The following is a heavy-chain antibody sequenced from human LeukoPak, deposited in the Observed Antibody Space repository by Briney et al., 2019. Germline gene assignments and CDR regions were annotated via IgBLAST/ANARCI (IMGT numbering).Heavy chain of an antibody. CDR1: GGSFSDYY. Sequence: SETLSLTCAVYGGSFSDYYRNWVRQPPGQGLEWIGEINHSGSTNYNPSLKSRVTISVDTSKNQFSLKLSSVTAADTAVYYCARGHTKRYKYGLRYWGQGTPVTVSS. CDR2: INHSGST. D-gene: IGHD5-18*01. V-gene: IGHV4-34*01. CDR3: ARGHTKRYKYGLRY. J-gene: IGHJ4*02.